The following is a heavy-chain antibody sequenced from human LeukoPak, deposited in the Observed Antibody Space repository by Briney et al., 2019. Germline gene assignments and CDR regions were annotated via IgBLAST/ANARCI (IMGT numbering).Heavy chain of an antibody. D-gene: IGHD6-13*01. V-gene: IGHV3-30*18. J-gene: IGHJ6*02. Sequence: GGSLRLSCAASGFTFSSYGMHWVRQAPGKGLEWVAVISYDGSNKYYADSVKGRFTISRDNSKNTLYLQMNSLRAEDTAVYYCAKAKAAAGNYYYYGMGVWGQGTTVTVSS. CDR3: AKAKAAAGNYYYYGMGV. CDR1: GFTFSSYG. CDR2: ISYDGSNK.